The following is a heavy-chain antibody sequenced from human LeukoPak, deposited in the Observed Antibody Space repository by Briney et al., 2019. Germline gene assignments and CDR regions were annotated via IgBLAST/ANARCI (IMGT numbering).Heavy chain of an antibody. CDR3: AREMYSSGWYNWFDP. CDR1: GFTFSSYA. CDR2: ISTNGGST. D-gene: IGHD6-19*01. J-gene: IGHJ5*02. Sequence: GGSLRLSCSASGFTFSSYATHWVRQAPGKGLECVSTISTNGGSTYNADPVKGRFTISRDNAKKSLYLQMNSLRAEDTAVYYCAREMYSSGWYNWFDPWGQGTLVTVSS. V-gene: IGHV3-64*04.